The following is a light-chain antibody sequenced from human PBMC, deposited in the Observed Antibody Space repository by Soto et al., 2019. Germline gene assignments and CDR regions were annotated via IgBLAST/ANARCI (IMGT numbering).Light chain of an antibody. V-gene: IGKV1-5*01. Sequence: DIQMTQSPSTLSASIGDRVTIPCRASQSIGRWLAWYQQKPGKAPKRLIYDASSLESGVPSRFSGSGSGTEFTLTISGLQHDDVAPYCCQKDSIFPTCGQGTKVDIK. CDR1: QSIGRW. J-gene: IGKJ1*01. CDR3: QKDSIFPT. CDR2: DAS.